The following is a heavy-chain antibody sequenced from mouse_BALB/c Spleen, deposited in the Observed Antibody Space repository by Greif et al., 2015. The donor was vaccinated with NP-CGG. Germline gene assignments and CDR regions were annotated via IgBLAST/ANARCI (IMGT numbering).Heavy chain of an antibody. D-gene: IGHD2-14*01. CDR1: GFTFTDYY. CDR2: IRNKANGYTT. CDR3: ARDAYYRYEGAMDY. V-gene: IGHV7-3*02. J-gene: IGHJ4*01. Sequence: EVQRVESGGGLVQPGGSLRLSCATSGFTFTDYYMSWVRQPPGKALEWLGFIRNKANGYTTEYSASVKGRFTISRDNSQSILYLQMNTLRAEDSATYYCARDAYYRYEGAMDYWGQGTSVTVSS.